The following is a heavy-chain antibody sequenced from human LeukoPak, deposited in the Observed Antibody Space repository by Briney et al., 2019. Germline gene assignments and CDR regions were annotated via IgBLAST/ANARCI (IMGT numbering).Heavy chain of an antibody. V-gene: IGHV4-61*01. CDR2: IYYSGST. CDR3: ARVGSGYSYASYGMDV. Sequence: PSGTLSLTCTVSGGSVSSGSYYWSWIRQPPGKGLEWIGNIYYSGSTNYNPSLKSRVTISVDTSKNQFSLKLTSVTAADTAVYYCARVGSGYSYASYGMDVWGQGTTVTVS. D-gene: IGHD5-18*01. J-gene: IGHJ6*02. CDR1: GGSVSSGSYY.